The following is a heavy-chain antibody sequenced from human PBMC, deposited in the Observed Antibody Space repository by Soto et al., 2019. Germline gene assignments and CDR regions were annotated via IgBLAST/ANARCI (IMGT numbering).Heavy chain of an antibody. D-gene: IGHD3-10*01. V-gene: IGHV1-69*13. CDR2: IIPIFATA. Sequence: ASVKVSCKASGGTFSSYAISWVRQAPGQGLEWMGGIIPIFATANYAQKFQGRVTITADESTSTAYMELSSLRSEDTAVYYCARVIRTLWFGENYYFDYWGQGTLITVSS. CDR3: ARVIRTLWFGENYYFDY. J-gene: IGHJ4*02. CDR1: GGTFSSYA.